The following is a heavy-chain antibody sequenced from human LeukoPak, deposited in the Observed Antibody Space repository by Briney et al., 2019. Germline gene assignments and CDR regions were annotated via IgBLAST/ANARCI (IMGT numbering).Heavy chain of an antibody. CDR3: ARDFCSSTSCYAPLEAFDI. J-gene: IGHJ3*02. V-gene: IGHV3-21*01. CDR1: GFTSSSYS. D-gene: IGHD2-2*01. CDR2: ISSSSSYI. Sequence: GGSLRLSCAASGFTSSSYSMNWVRQAPGKGLEWVSSISSSSSYIYYADSVKGRFTISRDNAKNSLYLQMNSLRAEDTAVYYCARDFCSSTSCYAPLEAFDIWGQGTMVTVSS.